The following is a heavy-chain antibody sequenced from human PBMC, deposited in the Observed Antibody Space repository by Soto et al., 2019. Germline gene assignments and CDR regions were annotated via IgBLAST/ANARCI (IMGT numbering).Heavy chain of an antibody. J-gene: IGHJ6*02. CDR3: AKDRMTTVPQGYYYGMDV. Sequence: QVQLVESGGGVVQPGRSLRLSCAASGFTFSSYGMHWVRQAPGKGLEWVAVISYDGSNKYYADSVKGRFTISRDNSKNTLYLQMNSLRAEDTAVYYCAKDRMTTVPQGYYYGMDVWGQGTTVTVS. V-gene: IGHV3-30*18. CDR2: ISYDGSNK. CDR1: GFTFSSYG. D-gene: IGHD4-4*01.